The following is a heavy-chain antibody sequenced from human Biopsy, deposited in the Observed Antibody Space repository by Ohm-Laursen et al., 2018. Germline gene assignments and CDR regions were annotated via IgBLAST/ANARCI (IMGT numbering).Heavy chain of an antibody. Sequence: GALSLTCTVSGDSISSYYWSWIRQPPGKGLQWIGYVYYTGSTDYNPSLQSRVTISVDTSKNHFSLRLRSVTPADTAIYYCARDRGYYSDRTVPGYFDLWGRDTLVTVSS. CDR2: VYYTGST. CDR1: GDSISSYY. V-gene: IGHV4-59*01. CDR3: ARDRGYYSDRTVPGYFDL. J-gene: IGHJ2*01. D-gene: IGHD3-22*01.